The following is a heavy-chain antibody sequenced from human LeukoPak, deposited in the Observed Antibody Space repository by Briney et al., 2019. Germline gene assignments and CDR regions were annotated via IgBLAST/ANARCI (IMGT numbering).Heavy chain of an antibody. Sequence: SETLSLTCTVSGGSISSYYWSWIRQPPGKGLEWIGYIYYSGSTNYNPSLKSRVTISVDTSKNQFSLKLSSVTAADTAVYYCARVRIWDSSGLYFDYWGQGTLVTVSS. CDR1: GGSISSYY. CDR3: ARVRIWDSSGLYFDY. J-gene: IGHJ4*02. CDR2: IYYSGST. D-gene: IGHD3-22*01. V-gene: IGHV4-59*01.